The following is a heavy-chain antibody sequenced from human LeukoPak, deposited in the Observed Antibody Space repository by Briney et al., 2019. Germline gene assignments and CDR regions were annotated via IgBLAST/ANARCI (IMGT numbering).Heavy chain of an antibody. CDR2: INHSGST. V-gene: IGHV4-34*01. Sequence: SETLSLTCAVYGGSFSGYYWTWIRQSPGKGLEWIGEINHSGSTNYNPSLKSRVTISVDTSKNQFSLKLSSVNAADTAVYYCARRVGQRTTVDYWGQGTLVTVSS. CDR3: ARRVGQRTTVDY. D-gene: IGHD4-11*01. J-gene: IGHJ4*02. CDR1: GGSFSGYY.